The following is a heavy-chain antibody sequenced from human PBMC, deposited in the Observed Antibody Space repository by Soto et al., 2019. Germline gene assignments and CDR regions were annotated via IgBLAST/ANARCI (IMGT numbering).Heavy chain of an antibody. CDR3: ARDGYTSDLSLFDY. J-gene: IGHJ4*02. CDR2: MSATSGST. Sequence: QSGGSLRLSCSVSGFTFSSYCMSWVRQAPGKGLEWVSSMSATSGSTHYADSVKGRFTISRDNSKNTLYLQMNTLRAEDTAVYFCARDGYTSDLSLFDYWGQGTLVTVSS. CDR1: GFTFSSYC. D-gene: IGHD2-2*02. V-gene: IGHV3-23*01.